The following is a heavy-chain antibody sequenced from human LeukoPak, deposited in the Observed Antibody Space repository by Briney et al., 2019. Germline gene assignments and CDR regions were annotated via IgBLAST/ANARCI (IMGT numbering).Heavy chain of an antibody. D-gene: IGHD6-13*01. CDR1: GFNFSSYS. CDR2: ISSSSSYI. V-gene: IGHV3-21*01. CDR3: ARVAQDSSSWPQLYYFDY. Sequence: GGSLRLSCAASGFNFSSYSMNLVRQAPGKGLEWVSSISSSSSYIFYADSVKGRFTISRDNAKNSLYLQMYSLRAEDTAVYSCARVAQDSSSWPQLYYFDYWGQGTLVTVSS. J-gene: IGHJ4*02.